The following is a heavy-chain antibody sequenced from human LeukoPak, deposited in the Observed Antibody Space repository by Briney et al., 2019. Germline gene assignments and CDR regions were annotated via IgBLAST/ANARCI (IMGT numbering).Heavy chain of an antibody. Sequence: KPSETLSLTCVVYGGAFGGYYWSWIRQPPGKGLEWIGEINHRGSTNYNPSLKSRVSISVDTSKNQFSLKLTSVTAADTAVYYCARVGYGGYGVLDYWGQGTLVTISS. CDR3: ARVGYGGYGVLDY. D-gene: IGHD5-12*01. V-gene: IGHV4-34*01. J-gene: IGHJ4*02. CDR2: INHRGST. CDR1: GGAFGGYY.